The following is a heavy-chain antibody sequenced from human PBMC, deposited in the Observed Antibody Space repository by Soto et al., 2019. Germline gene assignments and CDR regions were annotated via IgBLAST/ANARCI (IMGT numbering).Heavy chain of an antibody. Sequence: SETLSLTCTVYGGSFSGYYWSWIRQPPGKGLEWIGEINHSGSTNYNPSLKSRVTISVDTSKNQFSLKLSSVTAADTAVYYCARGGIAARPLYFDYWGQGTLVTVSS. CDR3: ARGGIAARPLYFDY. CDR1: GGSFSGYY. CDR2: INHSGST. D-gene: IGHD6-6*01. V-gene: IGHV4-34*01. J-gene: IGHJ4*02.